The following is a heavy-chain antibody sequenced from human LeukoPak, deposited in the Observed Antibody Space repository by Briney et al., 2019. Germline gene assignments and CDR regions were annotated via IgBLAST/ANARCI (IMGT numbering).Heavy chain of an antibody. Sequence: PSETLSLTCTVSGGSISSTNYYWGWIRQSPWKGLEWIGSIYYSGGTYINPSLKSRVTISVDTSKNQFSLKLSSVTAADTAVYYCARRTPVPATKTYYFDSWGQGTLVTVSS. CDR3: ARRTPVPATKTYYFDS. D-gene: IGHD2-15*01. J-gene: IGHJ4*02. V-gene: IGHV4-39*01. CDR1: GGSISSTNYY. CDR2: IYYSGGT.